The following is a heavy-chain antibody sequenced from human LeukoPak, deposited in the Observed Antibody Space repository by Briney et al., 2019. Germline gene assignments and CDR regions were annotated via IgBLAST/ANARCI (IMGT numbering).Heavy chain of an antibody. V-gene: IGHV1-2*02. CDR1: GYTFTGYY. CDR2: INPNSGGT. D-gene: IGHD6-13*01. J-gene: IGHJ4*02. Sequence: ASVKVSCKASGYTFTGYYMHWVRQAPGQGLEWMGWINPNSGGTNYAQKFQGRVTMTRDTSISTAYMELSRLRSDDTAVYYCARSAPENKYSSSWSLFDYWGQGTLVTVSS. CDR3: ARSAPENKYSSSWSLFDY.